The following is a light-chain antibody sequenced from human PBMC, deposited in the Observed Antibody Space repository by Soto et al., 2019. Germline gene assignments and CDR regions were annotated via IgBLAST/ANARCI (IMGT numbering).Light chain of an antibody. CDR2: GAA. J-gene: IGKJ3*01. CDR3: QQYEDSPFT. CDR1: QSFSSPY. Sequence: EIVLTQSPGTLSLSPGARATLSCRASQSFSSPYLAWYQQKPGQAPRLLIYGAATRATGVPDRFSGSGFGTDFTLSISSLEPEDFAVYYCQQYEDSPFTFGPGTKVDIK. V-gene: IGKV3-20*01.